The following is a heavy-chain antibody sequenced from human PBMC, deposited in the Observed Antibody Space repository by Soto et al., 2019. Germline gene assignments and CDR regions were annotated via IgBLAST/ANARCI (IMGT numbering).Heavy chain of an antibody. J-gene: IGHJ6*02. CDR1: GGTFSSDT. D-gene: IGHD1-1*01. Sequence: QVQLVQSGAEVKKPGSSVKVSCKASGGTFSSDTISWVRQAPGQGLEWMGGIMPIFRTPDYAQKFQGRVTITADESTNTAYMELSGLRSDDTAVYYCARDNDRPQLGGNYYYILDVWGHGTTVTVSS. V-gene: IGHV1-69*12. CDR3: ARDNDRPQLGGNYYYILDV. CDR2: IMPIFRTP.